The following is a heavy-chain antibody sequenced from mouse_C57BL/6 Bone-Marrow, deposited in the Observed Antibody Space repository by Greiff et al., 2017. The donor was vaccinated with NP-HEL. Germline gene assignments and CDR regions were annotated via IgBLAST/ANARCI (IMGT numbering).Heavy chain of an antibody. V-gene: IGHV3-6*01. CDR2: ISYDGSN. J-gene: IGHJ1*03. Sequence: DVQLQESGPGLVKPSQSLSLTCSVTGYSITSGYYWNWIRQFPGNKLEWMGYISYDGSNNYNPSLKNRISITRDTSKNQFFLKLNSVTTEDTATYYCASDDYWYFDVWGTGTTVTVSS. CDR1: GYSITSGYY. CDR3: ASDDYWYFDV.